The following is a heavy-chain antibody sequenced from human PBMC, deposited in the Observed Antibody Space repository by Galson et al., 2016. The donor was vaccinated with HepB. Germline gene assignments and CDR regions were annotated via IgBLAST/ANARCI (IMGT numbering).Heavy chain of an antibody. CDR2: IRQDGSEK. J-gene: IGHJ4*02. Sequence: SLRLSCAASGFSFSSYWMGWVRQAPGKGLEWVANIRQDGSEKHYVDSVKGRFTISRDNAKNSVYLQMNSLRAEDTALYYCARDVHRYFGDYWGQGVLVIVSS. CDR3: ARDVHRYFGDY. D-gene: IGHD3-9*01. V-gene: IGHV3-7*01. CDR1: GFSFSSYW.